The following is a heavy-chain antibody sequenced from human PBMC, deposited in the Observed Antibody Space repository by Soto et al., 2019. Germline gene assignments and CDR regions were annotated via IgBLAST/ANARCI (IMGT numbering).Heavy chain of an antibody. J-gene: IGHJ4*02. V-gene: IGHV3-48*03. CDR2: ISSSGRTI. D-gene: IGHD2-21*01. CDR3: ARVISGPIDY. CDR1: GFTFSSYE. Sequence: GGSLRLSCAASGFTFSSYEMNWVRQAPGKGLEWVSYISSSGRTIYYADSVKGRFAISRDNAKNSLFLQMNSLRADDSAIYYCARVISGPIDYWGQGTLVTVSS.